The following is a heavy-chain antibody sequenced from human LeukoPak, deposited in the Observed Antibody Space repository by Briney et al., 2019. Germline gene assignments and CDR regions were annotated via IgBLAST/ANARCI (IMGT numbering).Heavy chain of an antibody. Sequence: PGGSLRLSCAASGFTFSSYSMNWVRQAPGEGLEWVSSISRSSVYIYDADSVKGRFTISRDNGQNSLYLQMDSLRSEDTAVYYCELIASGYYYYMDVWGKGTTVTVSS. CDR1: GFTFSSYS. CDR2: ISRSSVYI. CDR3: ELIASGYYYYMDV. V-gene: IGHV3-21*04. J-gene: IGHJ6*03. D-gene: IGHD3-16*01.